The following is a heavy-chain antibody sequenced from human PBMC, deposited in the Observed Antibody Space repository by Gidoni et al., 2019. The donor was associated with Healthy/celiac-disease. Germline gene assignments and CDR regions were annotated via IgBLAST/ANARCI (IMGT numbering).Heavy chain of an antibody. CDR1: GGSIGLSSYY. CDR3: ARTVAGTGGLYYFDY. CDR2: IYYRWTT. Sequence: QLQLQESGAGLVTPSAALCLTCTFTGGSIGLSSYYWGWIRQPPGKGLEWIVSIYYRWTTYYNPSRKSRVTISVDTSKNQFSLKLSSVTAADTAVYYCARTVAGTGGLYYFDYWGQGTLVTVSS. V-gene: IGHV4-39*01. D-gene: IGHD6-19*01. J-gene: IGHJ4*02.